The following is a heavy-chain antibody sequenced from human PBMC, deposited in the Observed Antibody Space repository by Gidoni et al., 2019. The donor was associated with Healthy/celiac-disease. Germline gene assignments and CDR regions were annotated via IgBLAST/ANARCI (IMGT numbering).Heavy chain of an antibody. CDR2: IYYSGST. CDR1: GGSISSSSYY. D-gene: IGHD3-10*01. V-gene: IGHV4-39*01. CDR3: ARQGDYYGSGSYLDY. J-gene: IGHJ4*02. Sequence: QLQLQESGPGLVKPSETLSLTCTVSGGSISSSSYYWGWIRQPPGKGLEWIGSIYYSGSTYYNPSLKSRVTISVDTSKNQFSLKLSSVAAADTAVYYCARQGDYYGSGSYLDYWGQGTLVTVSS.